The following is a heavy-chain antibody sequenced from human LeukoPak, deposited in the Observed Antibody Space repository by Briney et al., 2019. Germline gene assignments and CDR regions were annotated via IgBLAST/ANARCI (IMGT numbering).Heavy chain of an antibody. Sequence: GGSLRLSCAASGFTFSSYGMHWVRQAPGKGLEWVAVIWYDGSNKYYADSVKGRFTISRDNSKNTLYLQMNSLRAEDTAVYYCAREPMVRGYYFDYWGQGTLVTVSS. CDR2: IWYDGSNK. D-gene: IGHD3-10*01. CDR3: AREPMVRGYYFDY. J-gene: IGHJ4*02. V-gene: IGHV3-33*01. CDR1: GFTFSSYG.